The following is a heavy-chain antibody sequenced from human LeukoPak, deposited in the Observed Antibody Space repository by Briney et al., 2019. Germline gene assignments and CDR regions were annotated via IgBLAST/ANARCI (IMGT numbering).Heavy chain of an antibody. CDR2: ISYDGSNK. Sequence: GRSLRLSCAASGFTFSSYGMHWARQAPGKGLEWVAVISYDGSNKYYADSAKGRFTISRDNSKNTLYLQMNSLRAEDTAVYYCAKDVGCTNGVCRAGIDIWGQGTMVTVSS. D-gene: IGHD2-8*01. CDR3: AKDVGCTNGVCRAGIDI. V-gene: IGHV3-30*18. CDR1: GFTFSSYG. J-gene: IGHJ3*02.